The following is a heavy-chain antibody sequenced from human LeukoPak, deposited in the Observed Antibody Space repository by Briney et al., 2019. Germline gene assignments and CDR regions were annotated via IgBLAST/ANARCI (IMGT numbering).Heavy chain of an antibody. Sequence: GGSLRLSCAASGSTFSSYAMSWVRQAPGKGLEWVSAISGSGGSTYYADSVKGRFTISRDNSKNTLYLQMNSLRAEDTAVYYCAKDSTYCSGGSCYRNAFDIWGQGTMVTVSS. V-gene: IGHV3-23*01. CDR2: ISGSGGST. D-gene: IGHD2-15*01. CDR1: GSTFSSYA. CDR3: AKDSTYCSGGSCYRNAFDI. J-gene: IGHJ3*02.